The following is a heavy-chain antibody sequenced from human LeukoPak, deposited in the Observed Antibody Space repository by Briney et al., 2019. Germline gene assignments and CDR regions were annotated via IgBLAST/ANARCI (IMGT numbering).Heavy chain of an antibody. CDR2: INYSGTT. V-gene: IGHV4-34*01. Sequence: SETLSLTCAVYGGSFSGYSWSWIRQPPGKGLEWIGEINYSGTTRYNPSLNSRRLTISIDRSKNQFSLKLTYVAAADAAMYFCARDAVDTYGQPFDSWGQGTLVTVSS. D-gene: IGHD4-17*01. CDR3: ARDAVDTYGQPFDS. CDR1: GGSFSGYS. J-gene: IGHJ4*02.